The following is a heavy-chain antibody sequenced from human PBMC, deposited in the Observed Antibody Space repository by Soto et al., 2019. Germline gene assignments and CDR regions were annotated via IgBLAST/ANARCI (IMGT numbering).Heavy chain of an antibody. CDR2: IYYSGST. D-gene: IGHD3-22*01. J-gene: IGHJ4*02. CDR1: GGSISSGGYC. CDR3: ASALRDYYDSSGRFDY. V-gene: IGHV4-31*03. Sequence: PSETLSLTCTVSGGSISSGGYCWSWIRQHPGKGLEWIGYIYYSGSTYYNPSLKRRVTISVDTSKNQFSLKLSSVTAADTAVYSCASALRDYYDSSGRFDYWGQGTLVTVSS.